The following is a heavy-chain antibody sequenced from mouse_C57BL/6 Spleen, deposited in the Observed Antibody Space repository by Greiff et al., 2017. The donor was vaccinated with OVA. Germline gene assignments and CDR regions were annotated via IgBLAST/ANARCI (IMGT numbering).Heavy chain of an antibody. V-gene: IGHV1-74*01. Sequence: VQLQQSGAELVKPGASVKVSCKASGYTFTSYCMHWVKQRPGQGLEWIGRIHPSGGGTNYNQKFKGKATLTADKSSSTAYMQLSSLTSEDSAVYYCATHYHGISTGAMDYWGQGTSVTVSS. CDR3: ATHYHGISTGAMDY. D-gene: IGHD1-2*01. CDR2: IHPSGGGT. J-gene: IGHJ4*01. CDR1: GYTFTSYC.